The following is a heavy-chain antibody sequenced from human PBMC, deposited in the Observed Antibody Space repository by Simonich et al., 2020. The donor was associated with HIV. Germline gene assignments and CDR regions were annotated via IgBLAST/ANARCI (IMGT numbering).Heavy chain of an antibody. Sequence: QPQLQESGPGLVKPSETLSLTCTVSGGSISSSSNYWGWIRQPPGKGLEWIGSIYYSGSTYYNPSRKSRVTISVDTSKNQFSLKLSSVTAADTAVYYCARPDSSSYWYFDLWGRGTLVTVSS. CDR2: IYYSGST. V-gene: IGHV4-39*01. CDR1: GGSISSSSNY. J-gene: IGHJ2*01. D-gene: IGHD6-13*01. CDR3: ARPDSSSYWYFDL.